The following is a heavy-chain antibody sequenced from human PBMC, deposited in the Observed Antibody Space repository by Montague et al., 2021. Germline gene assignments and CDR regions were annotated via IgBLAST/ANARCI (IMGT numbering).Heavy chain of an antibody. CDR3: ARERDRYYYMDT. CDR2: VPNGSST. J-gene: IGHJ6*03. Sequence: SETLSLTCTVSRSLINSDYYWGWLRQPPKKRLEMMESVPNGSSTYYNPPLKSRVTISDDTSNNHFPLKLSSVTAADTAMYYCARERDRYYYMDTWGKGTTVTVSS. V-gene: IGHV4-38-2*02. CDR1: RSLINSDYY.